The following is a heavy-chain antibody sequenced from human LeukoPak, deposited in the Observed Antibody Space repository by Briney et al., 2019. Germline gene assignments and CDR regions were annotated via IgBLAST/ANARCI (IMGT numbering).Heavy chain of an antibody. Sequence: SETLSLTCAVYGGSFSGYYWSWIRQPPGKGLEWIGEINHSGSTNYNPSLKSRVTISVDTSKNQFSLKLSSVTAADTALYFCARDKGPYYDSTGYYSGVYFDSWGQGTLVTVSS. CDR3: ARDKGPYYDSTGYYSGVYFDS. D-gene: IGHD3-22*01. CDR2: INHSGST. J-gene: IGHJ4*02. CDR1: GGSFSGYY. V-gene: IGHV4-34*01.